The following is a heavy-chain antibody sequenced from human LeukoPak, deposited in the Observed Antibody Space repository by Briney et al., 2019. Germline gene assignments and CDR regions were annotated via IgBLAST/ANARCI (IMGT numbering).Heavy chain of an antibody. CDR3: ARADYGDYSTFDY. CDR1: GYTFTDYY. Sequence: GASVKVSCKASGYTFTDYYMHWVRQAPGQGLEWMGWINPNSGGTNYAQKFQGRVTMTRDTSISTAYMELSRLRSDDTAVYYCARADYGDYSTFDYWGQGTLVTVSS. CDR2: INPNSGGT. V-gene: IGHV1-2*02. D-gene: IGHD4-17*01. J-gene: IGHJ4*02.